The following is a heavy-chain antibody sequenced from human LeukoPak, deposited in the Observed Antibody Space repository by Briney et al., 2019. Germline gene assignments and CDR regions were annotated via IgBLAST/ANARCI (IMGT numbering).Heavy chain of an antibody. CDR2: IKQDGSEK. D-gene: IGHD2-2*01. V-gene: IGHV3-7*01. CDR1: GFTFSSYW. Sequence: GGSLRLSCAASGFTFSSYWMSWVRQAPGKGLEWVANIKQDGSEKYYVDSVKGRFTTSRDNAKNSLYLQMNSLRAEDTAVYYCARDPHIGCSSTSCYWPSDYWGQGTLVTVSS. J-gene: IGHJ4*02. CDR3: ARDPHIGCSSTSCYWPSDY.